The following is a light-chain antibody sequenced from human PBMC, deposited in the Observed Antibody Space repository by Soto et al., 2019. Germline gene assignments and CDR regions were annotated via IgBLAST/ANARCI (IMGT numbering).Light chain of an antibody. CDR2: AAS. Sequence: EIVLTQSPGTLSLSPGERATLSCRASQSVGNNYLAWYQQKVGQAPRLLIFAASKRATGIPDRFSGSGSGSDFTLTISRLEPEDFAVYYCQKYGTSPWTFGQGTKVEIK. CDR1: QSVGNNY. J-gene: IGKJ1*01. V-gene: IGKV3-20*01. CDR3: QKYGTSPWT.